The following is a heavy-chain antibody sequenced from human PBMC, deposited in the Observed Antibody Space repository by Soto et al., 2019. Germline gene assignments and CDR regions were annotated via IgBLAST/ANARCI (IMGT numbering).Heavy chain of an antibody. V-gene: IGHV3-33*01. CDR1: GFTFSSYG. D-gene: IGHD3-10*01. Sequence: QVQLVESGGGVVQPGRSLRLSCAASGFTFSSYGMHWVRQAPGKGLEWVAVIWYDGSNKYYADSVKGRFTISRDNSKNTLYLQMNSPRAEDTAVYYCARFQELRAFDYWGQGTLVTVSS. CDR3: ARFQELRAFDY. CDR2: IWYDGSNK. J-gene: IGHJ4*02.